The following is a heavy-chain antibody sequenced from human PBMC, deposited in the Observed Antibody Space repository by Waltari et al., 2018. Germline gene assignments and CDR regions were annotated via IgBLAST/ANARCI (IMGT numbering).Heavy chain of an antibody. Sequence: QVQLQESGPGLVKPSETLSLTCTVSGGSISSYYWSWIRQPPGKGLEWIGYIYYSGSTNYNPSLKSRVTISVDTSKNQFSLKLSSVTAADTAVYYCAKTGYYYYYGMDVWGQGTTVTVSS. J-gene: IGHJ6*02. CDR1: GGSISSYY. CDR3: AKTGYYYYYGMDV. V-gene: IGHV4-59*01. CDR2: IYYSGST.